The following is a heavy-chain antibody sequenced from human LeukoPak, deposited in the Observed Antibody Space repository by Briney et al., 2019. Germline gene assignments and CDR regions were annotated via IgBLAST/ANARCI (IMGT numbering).Heavy chain of an antibody. D-gene: IGHD6-19*01. Sequence: PSGTLSLTCAVSGASISSTNWWSWVRQPPGKGLEWIGEIYHNGNTNFNPSLKSRVTISVDKSKNQFSLKVRSVTAADTAVYYCARVQFSSGSLDYWGQGTLVTASS. CDR1: GASISSTNW. V-gene: IGHV4-4*02. CDR3: ARVQFSSGSLDY. CDR2: IYHNGNT. J-gene: IGHJ4*02.